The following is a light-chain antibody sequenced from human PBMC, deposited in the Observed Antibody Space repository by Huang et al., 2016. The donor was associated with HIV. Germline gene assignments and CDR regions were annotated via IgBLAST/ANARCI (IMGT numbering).Light chain of an antibody. Sequence: ERVMTQSPATVSLSHGERATLSCRASLSVITKLAWYQQRPGHAPRLLIYGASTRATGIPARFRGGVSGAECTLTISSLQSEDFAVYYCQQYDNWPLTFGGGTKVQIK. CDR3: QQYDNWPLT. CDR1: LSVITK. CDR2: GAS. V-gene: IGKV3-15*01. J-gene: IGKJ4*01.